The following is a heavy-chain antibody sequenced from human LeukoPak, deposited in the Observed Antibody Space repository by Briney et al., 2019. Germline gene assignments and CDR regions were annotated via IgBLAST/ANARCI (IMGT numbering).Heavy chain of an antibody. J-gene: IGHJ4*02. CDR1: GYTLTDYY. Sequence: GASVKVSCKASGYTLTDYYMHWVRQAPGQGLEWMGRINPSSGDANYAHNFQGRVTMTRDTSIGTAYMQLSRLRSDDSAIYYCARGSGLGHHFEYWGQGTLVTVSS. CDR2: INPSSGDA. D-gene: IGHD3-10*01. V-gene: IGHV1-2*06. CDR3: ARGSGLGHHFEY.